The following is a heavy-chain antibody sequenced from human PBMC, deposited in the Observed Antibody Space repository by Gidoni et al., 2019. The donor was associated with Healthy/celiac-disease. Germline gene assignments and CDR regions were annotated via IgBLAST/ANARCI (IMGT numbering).Heavy chain of an antibody. V-gene: IGHV4-61*02. CDR1: GCSLRSGSYY. CDR3: ARDTIVGATRGIDY. CDR2: IYTSGST. D-gene: IGHD1-26*01. Sequence: QVQLQESGPGLVKPSQTLSLTCTVSGCSLRSGSYYWSWIRQPAGKGLEWIGRIYTSGSTNYNPSLKSRVTISVDTSKNQFSLKLSSVTAADTAVYYCARDTIVGATRGIDYWGQGTLVTVSS. J-gene: IGHJ4*02.